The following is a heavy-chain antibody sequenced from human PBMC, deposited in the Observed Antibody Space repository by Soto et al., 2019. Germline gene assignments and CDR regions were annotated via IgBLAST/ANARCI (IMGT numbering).Heavy chain of an antibody. V-gene: IGHV3-9*01. J-gene: IGHJ6*03. CDR1: GFTFDDYA. Sequence: GGFLRLSCAASGFTFDDYAMHWVRQAPGKGLEWVSGISWNSGSIGYADSVKGRFTISRDNAKNSLYLQMNSLRAEDTALYYCAKDICLDWYCYMDVWGKGTTVTVSS. CDR3: AKDICLDWYCYMDV. CDR2: ISWNSGSI. D-gene: IGHD3-9*01.